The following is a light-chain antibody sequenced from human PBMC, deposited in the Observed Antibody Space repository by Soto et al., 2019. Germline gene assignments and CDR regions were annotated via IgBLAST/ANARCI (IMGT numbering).Light chain of an antibody. CDR3: QQYYSMPLT. J-gene: IGKJ4*01. Sequence: DIVMTQSPDSLAVSLGERATINCKSSQSVLYSSDNKNYLAWYQQKPGQPPKLLIYWASTRESGVPDRFSGSGSGTDFTLTISSLQAEDVAVYYCQQYYSMPLTFGGGTNVEIK. V-gene: IGKV4-1*01. CDR1: QSVLYSSDNKNY. CDR2: WAS.